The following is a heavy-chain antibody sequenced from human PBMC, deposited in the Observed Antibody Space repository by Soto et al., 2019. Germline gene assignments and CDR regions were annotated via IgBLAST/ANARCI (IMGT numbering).Heavy chain of an antibody. CDR1: GFTFSNYA. CDR2: ITGDGDNT. V-gene: IGHV3-23*01. J-gene: IGHJ4*02. D-gene: IGHD3-10*01. Sequence: EVQLLESGGGLVQPGGSLRLSCAASGFTFSNYAMSWVRQAPGKGLEWVSIITGDGDNTHYADSVKVRFTISRDNSKNTVYLQMNSLRAEDTAVYSCAKGYYGSGTNDYWGQGTLVTVSP. CDR3: AKGYYGSGTNDY.